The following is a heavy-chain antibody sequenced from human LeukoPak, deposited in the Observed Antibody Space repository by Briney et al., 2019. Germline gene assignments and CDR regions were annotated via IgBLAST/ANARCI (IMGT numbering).Heavy chain of an antibody. J-gene: IGHJ4*02. CDR3: AREIVGRYFDL. V-gene: IGHV3-21*01. D-gene: IGHD2/OR15-2a*01. Sequence: GGSLRLSCAASGFTFSSYEMNWVRQAPGKGLEWVSSITSTSTFIYYSDTVEGRFTVSRDNAKNSLYLQMNSLRAEDTAVYYCAREIVGRYFDLWGQGTPVTVSS. CDR1: GFTFSSYE. CDR2: ITSTSTFI.